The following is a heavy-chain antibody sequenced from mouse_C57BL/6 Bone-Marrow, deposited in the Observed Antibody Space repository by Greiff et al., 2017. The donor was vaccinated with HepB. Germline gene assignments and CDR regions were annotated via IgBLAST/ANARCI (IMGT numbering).Heavy chain of an antibody. CDR1: GYTFTDYE. CDR3: TRPSITTVVATGY. CDR2: IDPETGGT. V-gene: IGHV1-15*01. D-gene: IGHD1-1*01. Sequence: QVQLQQSGAELVRPGASVTLSCKASGYTFTDYEMHWVKQTPVHGLEWIGAIDPETGGTAYNQKFKGKAILTADKSSSTAYMELRSLTSEDSAVYYCTRPSITTVVATGYWGQGTTLTVSS. J-gene: IGHJ2*01.